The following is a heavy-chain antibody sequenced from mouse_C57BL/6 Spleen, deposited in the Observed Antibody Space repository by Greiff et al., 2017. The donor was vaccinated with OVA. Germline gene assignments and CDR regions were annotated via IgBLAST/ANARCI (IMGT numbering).Heavy chain of an antibody. CDR1: GYTFTDYY. Sequence: EVKLQQSGPVLVKPGASVKMSCKASGYTFTDYYMNWVKQSHGKSLEWIGVINPYNGGTSYNQKFKGKATLTVDKSSSTAYMELNSLTSEDSAVYYCARPTEGFAYWGQGTLVTVSA. V-gene: IGHV1-19*01. J-gene: IGHJ3*01. D-gene: IGHD3-1*01. CDR2: INPYNGGT. CDR3: ARPTEGFAY.